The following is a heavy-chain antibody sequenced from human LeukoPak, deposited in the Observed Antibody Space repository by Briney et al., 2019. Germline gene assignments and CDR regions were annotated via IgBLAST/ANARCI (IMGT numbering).Heavy chain of an antibody. D-gene: IGHD3-10*01. CDR1: GGSISSGTYY. CDR3: ARTTTVRGTYYMDV. CDR2: IYTSGST. Sequence: PSETLSLTCSVSGGSISSGTYYWSWIRQPAGRGLEWIGRIYTSGSTNYNPSLKSRVTISLETSKNQFSLKLSSLTAADTAVYYCARTTTVRGTYYMDVWGKGTTVTISS. V-gene: IGHV4-61*02. J-gene: IGHJ6*03.